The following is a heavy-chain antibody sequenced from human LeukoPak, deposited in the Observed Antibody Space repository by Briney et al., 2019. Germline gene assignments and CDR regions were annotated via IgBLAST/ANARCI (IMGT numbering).Heavy chain of an antibody. J-gene: IGHJ6*02. CDR3: ANNYYDSSGYYYYYGMDV. D-gene: IGHD3-22*01. CDR1: GFTFSSYG. V-gene: IGHV3-30*18. Sequence: GGSLRLPCAASGFTFSSYGMHWVRQAPGKGLEWVAVISYDGSNKYYADSVKGRFTISRDNSKNTLYLQMNSLRAEDTAVYYCANNYYDSSGYYYYYGMDVWGQGTTVTVSS. CDR2: ISYDGSNK.